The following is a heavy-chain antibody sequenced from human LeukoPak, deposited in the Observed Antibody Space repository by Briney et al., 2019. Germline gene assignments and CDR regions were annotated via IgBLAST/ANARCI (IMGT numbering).Heavy chain of an antibody. CDR1: GYTFTNYY. J-gene: IGHJ3*02. CDR3: ARIRDGYNDAYDI. V-gene: IGHV1-46*01. CDR2: INPSSGST. D-gene: IGHD5-24*01. Sequence: ASVKVSCKASGYTFTNYYMHWVPQAPGQGLEWMGIINPSSGSTSYAQKFQGRVTMTRDTSTSTVYMELSSLRSEDTAIYYCARIRDGYNDAYDIWGQGTVVTVPS.